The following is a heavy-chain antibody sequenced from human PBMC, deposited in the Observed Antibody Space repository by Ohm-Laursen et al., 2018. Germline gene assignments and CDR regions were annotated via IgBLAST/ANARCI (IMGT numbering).Heavy chain of an antibody. CDR2: ISSSGSTI. CDR3: AKPRAVAGNYYYYGVDV. D-gene: IGHD6-19*01. V-gene: IGHV3-11*01. J-gene: IGHJ6*02. Sequence: SLRLSCAASGFTFSDYYMSWIRQAPGKGLEWVSYISSSGSTIYYADSVKGRFTISRDNAKNSLYLQMNSLRAEDTAVYYCAKPRAVAGNYYYYGVDVWGQGTTVTVSS. CDR1: GFTFSDYY.